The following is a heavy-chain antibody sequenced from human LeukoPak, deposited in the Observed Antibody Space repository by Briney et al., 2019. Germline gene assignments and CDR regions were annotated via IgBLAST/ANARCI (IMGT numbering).Heavy chain of an antibody. D-gene: IGHD3-3*01. V-gene: IGHV3-23*01. CDR3: AKDKGDFWSGYYFDY. Sequence: GGSLRLSCAASGFTFSSYAMSWVRQAPGKGLEWVSAISGSGGSTYYADSVKGRLTISRDNSKNTLYLQMNSLRAEDTAVYYCAKDKGDFWSGYYFDYWGQGTLVTVSS. CDR2: ISGSGGST. J-gene: IGHJ4*02. CDR1: GFTFSSYA.